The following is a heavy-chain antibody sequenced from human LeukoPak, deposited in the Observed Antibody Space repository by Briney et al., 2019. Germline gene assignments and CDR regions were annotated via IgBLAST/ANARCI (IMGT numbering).Heavy chain of an antibody. V-gene: IGHV3-23*01. CDR1: GFTFNSYA. CDR3: AKGLGRYRNNYFDY. J-gene: IGHJ4*02. D-gene: IGHD1-26*01. CDR2: ISGSGGGT. Sequence: HPGGSLRLSCAASGFTFNSYAMSWVRQAPEKGLEWVATISGSGGGTYYADSVKGRFTISRDDSKNTLYLQMNSLRAEDTAVYYCAKGLGRYRNNYFDYWGQGTLVTVSS.